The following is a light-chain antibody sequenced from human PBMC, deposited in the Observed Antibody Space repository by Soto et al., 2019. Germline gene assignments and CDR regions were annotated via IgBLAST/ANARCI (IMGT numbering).Light chain of an antibody. CDR2: KAS. Sequence: DLQITQKPSTLSASVGDRVTITCRASQSISSWLAWYQQKPGTAPKLLIYKASTLESGVPSRFSGSRSGTEFTLTVSSLQPDDFATYYCQQYNDSFPDTLGQGSKVDSK. V-gene: IGKV1-5*03. CDR3: QQYNDSFPDT. CDR1: QSISSW. J-gene: IGKJ2*01.